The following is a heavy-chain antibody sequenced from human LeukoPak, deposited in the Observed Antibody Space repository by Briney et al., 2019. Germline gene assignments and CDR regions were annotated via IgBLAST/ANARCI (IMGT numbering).Heavy chain of an antibody. CDR1: GYRFTDYP. D-gene: IGHD2-2*03. Sequence: ASVRVSCKTSGYRFTDYPLHWVRQAPGQGLEWLGWMNPHSGETNNAQKFQGRVTMTRDTSISVAYMQLSSLRSDDTAVYYCARGMDAEAFQNWGQGTLVTVSS. J-gene: IGHJ1*01. CDR2: MNPHSGET. V-gene: IGHV1-2*02. CDR3: ARGMDAEAFQN.